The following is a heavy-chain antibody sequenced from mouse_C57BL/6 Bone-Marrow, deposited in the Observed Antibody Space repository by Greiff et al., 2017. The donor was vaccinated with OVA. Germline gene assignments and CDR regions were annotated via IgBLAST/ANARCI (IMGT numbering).Heavy chain of an antibody. CDR3: ATGNWAHYYAMDY. CDR1: GYTFTSYW. D-gene: IGHD4-1*01. V-gene: IGHV1-55*01. CDR2: IYPGSGST. J-gene: IGHJ4*01. Sequence: VQLQQPGAELVKPGASVKMSCKASGYTFTSYWITWVKQRPGQGLEWIGDIYPGSGSTNYNEKFKSKATLTVDTSSSTAYMQLSSLTSEDSAVYYCATGNWAHYYAMDYWGQGTSVTVSS.